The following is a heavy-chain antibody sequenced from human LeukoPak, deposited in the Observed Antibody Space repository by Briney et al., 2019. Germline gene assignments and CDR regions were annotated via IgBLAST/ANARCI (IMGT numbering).Heavy chain of an antibody. CDR1: GFTFSSYW. J-gene: IGHJ4*02. D-gene: IGHD3-16*01. CDR2: ISYDGGEI. CDR3: ARDKPRGSYDGSIFDS. Sequence: GGSLRLSCEVSGFTFSSYWMSWVRQAPGKGLEWVAIISYDGGEIYYVDFVKGRFTLSRDNAKSSVYLQMNSLRAEDAAVYYCARDKPRGSYDGSIFDSWGQGTLVTVS. V-gene: IGHV3-7*01.